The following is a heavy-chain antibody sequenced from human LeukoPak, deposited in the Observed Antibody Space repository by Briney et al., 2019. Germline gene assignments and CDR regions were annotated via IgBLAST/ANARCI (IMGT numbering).Heavy chain of an antibody. CDR1: GYTFTGYY. CDR2: INPNSGGT. J-gene: IGHJ3*02. CDR3: ARVPSILLSIAETHAFDI. V-gene: IGHV1-2*06. Sequence: GASVKVSCKASGYTFTGYYMHWVRQAPGQGLEWMGRINPNSGGTNYAQKFQGRVTMTRDTSISTAYMELSRLRSDDTAVYYCARVPSILLSIAETHAFDIWGQGTMVTVSS. D-gene: IGHD3-10*01.